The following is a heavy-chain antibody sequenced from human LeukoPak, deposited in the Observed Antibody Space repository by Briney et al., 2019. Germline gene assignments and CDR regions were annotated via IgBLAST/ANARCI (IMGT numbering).Heavy chain of an antibody. CDR1: GFTFTDYS. Sequence: PGGSLRLSCAASGFTFTDYSMSWVRQAPGKGLECVYGLGRSGENRYYATSVRGRFSISRDNPKDTVYLQMNSLRAEDTAIYYCVKDRPCETCMPMDAWGQGTTVTVSS. CDR2: LGRSGENR. CDR3: VKDRPCETCMPMDA. D-gene: IGHD2-2*01. J-gene: IGHJ6*02. V-gene: IGHV3-23*01.